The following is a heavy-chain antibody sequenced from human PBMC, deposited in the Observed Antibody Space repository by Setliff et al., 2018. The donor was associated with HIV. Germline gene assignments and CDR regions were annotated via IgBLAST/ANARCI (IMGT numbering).Heavy chain of an antibody. CDR2: IIPILGMS. V-gene: IGHV1-69*10. CDR3: ARGGVCTSTSCGGNYYYGMDV. D-gene: IGHD2-2*01. Sequence: SVKVSCKASGYSFINYGISWVRQAPGQGLEWMGGIIPILGMSIYAQKFQGRVTITADESTSTAYMELSSLRSDDTAVYYCARGGVCTSTSCGGNYYYGMDVWG. J-gene: IGHJ6*01. CDR1: GYSFINYG.